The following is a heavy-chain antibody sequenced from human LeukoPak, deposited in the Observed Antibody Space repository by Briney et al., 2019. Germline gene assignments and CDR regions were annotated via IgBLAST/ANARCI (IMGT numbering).Heavy chain of an antibody. CDR3: TTGYGSGWYSKTGDY. Sequence: PGGSLRLSCAASGFTFNEMNWVRQAPGKGLEWVGLIKSKADGGTTDYAAPVKGRFTISRDDSKNTLYLQMSSLKTEDTAVYYCTTGYGSGWYSKTGDYWGQGTLVTVSS. J-gene: IGHJ4*02. CDR2: IKSKADGGTT. CDR1: GFTFNE. V-gene: IGHV3-15*01. D-gene: IGHD6-13*01.